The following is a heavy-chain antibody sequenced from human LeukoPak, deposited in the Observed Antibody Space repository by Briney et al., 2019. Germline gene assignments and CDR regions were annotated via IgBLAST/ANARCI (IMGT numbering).Heavy chain of an antibody. CDR2: INPNSGGT. CDR1: GYTFTGYY. V-gene: IGHV1-2*02. D-gene: IGHD6-13*01. Sequence: PGASVKVSCRASGYTFTGYYMHWVRQAPGQGLEWMGWINPNSGGTNYAQKFQGRVTMTRDTSISTAYMELSRLRSDDTAVYYCARVVYSGSWSGAPTVFDYWGQGTLVTVSS. J-gene: IGHJ4*02. CDR3: ARVVYSGSWSGAPTVFDY.